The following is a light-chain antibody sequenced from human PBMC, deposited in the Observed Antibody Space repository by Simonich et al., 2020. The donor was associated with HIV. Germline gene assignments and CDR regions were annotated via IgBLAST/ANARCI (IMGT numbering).Light chain of an antibody. J-gene: IGLJ3*02. CDR1: GGSIASNY. CDR2: GDN. V-gene: IGLV6-57*02. Sequence: NFLLPQPHSVSESPGKTVTTSCPGSGGSIASNYVQWYQQRPGGAPTTVIYGDNQRPSGVPDRFSGSIDSSSNSASLTISGLKTEDEADYYCQSYDSSTPWVFGGGTKLTVL. CDR3: QSYDSSTPWV.